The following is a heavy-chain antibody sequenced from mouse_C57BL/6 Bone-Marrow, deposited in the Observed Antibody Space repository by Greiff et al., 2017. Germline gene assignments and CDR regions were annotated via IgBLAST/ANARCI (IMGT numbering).Heavy chain of an antibody. CDR2: ISRGGSYT. Sequence: EVKVEESGGDLVKPGGSLKLSCAASGFTFSSYGMSWVSQTPDRRLEWVATISRGGSYTYYPDSVKGRFTISRDNAKNTLYLQVGSLKSADTAMYCCARPQISDDYDDGYYAVTYWGQGTAVTVSS. D-gene: IGHD2-4*01. CDR1: GFTFSSYG. V-gene: IGHV5-6*02. J-gene: IGHJ4*01. CDR3: ARPQISDDYDDGYYAVTY.